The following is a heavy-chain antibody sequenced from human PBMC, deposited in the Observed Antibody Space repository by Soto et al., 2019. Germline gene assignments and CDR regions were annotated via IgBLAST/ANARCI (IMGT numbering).Heavy chain of an antibody. J-gene: IGHJ4*02. V-gene: IGHV4-39*01. D-gene: IGHD3-3*01. CDR1: GGSISSSSYY. Sequence: SETLSLTCTVSGGSISSSSYYWGWIRQPPGKGLEWIGSIYYSGSTYYNPSLKSRVTISVDTSKNQFSLKLSSVTAADTAVYYCARHPDYDFWSGSVVSPRMPLWGQGTLVTVSS. CDR2: IYYSGST. CDR3: ARHPDYDFWSGSVVSPRMPL.